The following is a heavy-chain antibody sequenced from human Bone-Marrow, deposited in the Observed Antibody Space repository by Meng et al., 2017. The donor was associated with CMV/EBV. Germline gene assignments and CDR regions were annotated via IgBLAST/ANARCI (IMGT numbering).Heavy chain of an antibody. Sequence: SCKASGFTFSSYAMHWIRQAAGKGLEWVAFISYDGSNKYYGDSVKGRFTISRDNARDTLYLEMNSLRTEDTAVYYCARDSESVFCSSSTCYKYYFDYWGQGTLVTVSS. CDR3: ARDSESVFCSSSTCYKYYFDY. CDR1: GFTFSSYA. J-gene: IGHJ4*02. CDR2: ISYDGSNK. D-gene: IGHD2-15*01. V-gene: IGHV3-30*04.